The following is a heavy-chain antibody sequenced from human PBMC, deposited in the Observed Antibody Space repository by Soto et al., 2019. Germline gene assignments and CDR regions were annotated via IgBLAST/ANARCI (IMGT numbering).Heavy chain of an antibody. D-gene: IGHD6-19*01. Sequence: GGSLRLSCAASGFTFSSYAMIWVRPAPGKGLECVSAISGSGGSTYYADPVKGRFTISRDNSRNTLYLQMNSLRAEDTAVYYCAKDRKASSGWSKYYYYGMEVWGQGTTVTVSS. J-gene: IGHJ6*02. V-gene: IGHV3-23*01. CDR2: ISGSGGST. CDR3: AKDRKASSGWSKYYYYGMEV. CDR1: GFTFSSYA.